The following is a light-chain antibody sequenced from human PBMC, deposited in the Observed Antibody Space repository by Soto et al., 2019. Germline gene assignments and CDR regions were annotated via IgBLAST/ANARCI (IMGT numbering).Light chain of an antibody. J-gene: IGKJ4*01. V-gene: IGKV3-11*01. CDR3: QQRSNWPPLT. CDR1: QSVSNY. Sequence: EIRLTPSPDTLSLSTGERAPLSCRASQSVSNYLAWYQQKPGQAPRLLIYDASTRATGIPARFSGSGSGTDFTLTISSLEPEDFAVYYCQQRSNWPPLTFGGGTMVDI. CDR2: DAS.